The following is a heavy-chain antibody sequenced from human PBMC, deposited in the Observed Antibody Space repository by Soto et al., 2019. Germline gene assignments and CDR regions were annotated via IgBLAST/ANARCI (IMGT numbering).Heavy chain of an antibody. CDR3: ARWGTTGGLAP. CDR2: TSYDGNTK. D-gene: IGHD3-16*01. CDR1: GFRFKSFV. V-gene: IGHV3-30*19. J-gene: IGHJ5*02. Sequence: QLVESGGGVVQPGTSLRLSCAASGFRFKSFVMHWVRQVPGKGLQWVALTSYDGNTKYYGDSVQGRFIVSRDNSKNTPDLQMDSLRLEDTALYYCARWGTTGGLAPWGQGTLVSVS.